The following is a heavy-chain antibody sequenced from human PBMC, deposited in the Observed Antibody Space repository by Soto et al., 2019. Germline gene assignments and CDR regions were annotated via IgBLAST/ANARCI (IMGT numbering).Heavy chain of an antibody. J-gene: IGHJ4*02. CDR1: GFTVSSNY. V-gene: IGHV3-66*01. CDR3: ARRGITGTTSYFDY. CDR2: IYSGGST. Sequence: EVQLVESGGGLVQPGGSLRLSCAASGFTVSSNYMSWVRQAPGKGLEWVSVIYSGGSTYYADSVKGRFTISRDNYKNTLYLQMNSLRAEDTAVYYCARRGITGTTSYFDYWGQGTLVTVYS. D-gene: IGHD1-7*01.